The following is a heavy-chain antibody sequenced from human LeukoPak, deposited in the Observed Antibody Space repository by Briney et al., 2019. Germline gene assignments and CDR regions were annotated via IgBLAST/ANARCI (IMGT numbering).Heavy chain of an antibody. D-gene: IGHD1-26*01. Sequence: GGSLRLSCADSGFTPSNYNMNSGRHAPGKGLEWVSSITSSSNYIFYADSVKGRFTISRDNAKNSLYLQTNSLRGEDTAVYYCARDPYSGMYSAYYYYYMDVWGKGTTVTVSS. CDR3: ARDPYSGMYSAYYYYYMDV. CDR2: ITSSSNYI. J-gene: IGHJ6*03. V-gene: IGHV3-21*01. CDR1: GFTPSNYN.